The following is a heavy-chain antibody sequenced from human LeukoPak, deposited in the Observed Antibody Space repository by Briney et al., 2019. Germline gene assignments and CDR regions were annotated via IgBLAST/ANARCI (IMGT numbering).Heavy chain of an antibody. Sequence: GGSLRLSCAASGFTFSRYAKSWVRQAPGRGLECVSTISGRWGSTYYGGCVRGRHTISRHNSKNTVYVQVNTLRRGDRAVFYCAKGGGYNPLTDWGQGTLVTVSS. V-gene: IGHV3-23*02. CDR3: AKGGGYNPLTD. J-gene: IGHJ4*02. CDR1: GFTFSRYA. CDR2: ISGRWGST. D-gene: IGHD3-22*01.